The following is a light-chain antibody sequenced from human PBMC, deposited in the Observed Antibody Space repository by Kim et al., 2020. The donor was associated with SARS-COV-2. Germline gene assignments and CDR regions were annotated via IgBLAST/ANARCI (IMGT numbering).Light chain of an antibody. Sequence: RVTISCTVTSSQIGAKYYVHWYQDLPGTAPKLLIYANDNRPSGVPDRFAGSKSDTSASLAITGLQAEDEADYYCQSYDSRLSGWIFGGGTKVTVL. CDR2: AND. J-gene: IGLJ2*01. V-gene: IGLV1-40*01. CDR3: QSYDSRLSGWI. CDR1: SSQIGAKYY.